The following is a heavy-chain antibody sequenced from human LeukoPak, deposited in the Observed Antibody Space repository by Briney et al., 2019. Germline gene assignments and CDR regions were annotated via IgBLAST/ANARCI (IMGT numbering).Heavy chain of an antibody. J-gene: IGHJ1*01. CDR3: ARGSYGTYSSGWYSEYFQH. V-gene: IGHV3-30-3*01. Sequence: PGGSLRLSCAASGFTFSSYAMHWVRQAPGKGLEWVAVISSDGSNKYYADSVKGRFTISRDNSKNTLYLQMNSLRAEDTAVYYCARGSYGTYSSGWYSEYFQHWGQGTLVTVSS. CDR2: ISSDGSNK. D-gene: IGHD6-19*01. CDR1: GFTFSSYA.